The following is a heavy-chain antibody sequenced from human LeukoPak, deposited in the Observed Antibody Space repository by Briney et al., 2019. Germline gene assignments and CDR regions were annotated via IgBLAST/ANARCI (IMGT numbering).Heavy chain of an antibody. V-gene: IGHV1-18*01. CDR2: ISAYNGNA. D-gene: IGHD7-27*01. Sequence: GGSVKVSCKASGFTFTSYWINWVRQAPGQGLEGMGWISAYNGNANYAQKLQGRVTMTTDTSTSTAYMELRSLRSDDTAVYYCARGLGTPVIDYWGQGTLVTVSS. CDR3: ARGLGTPVIDY. J-gene: IGHJ4*02. CDR1: GFTFTSYW.